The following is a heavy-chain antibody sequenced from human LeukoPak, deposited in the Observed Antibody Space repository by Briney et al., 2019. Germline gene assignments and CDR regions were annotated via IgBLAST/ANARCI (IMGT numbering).Heavy chain of an antibody. J-gene: IGHJ3*01. CDR1: GFTFSDYT. D-gene: IGHD3-9*01. CDR3: ARVLLGMSAFDL. Sequence: NPGGSLRLPCVASGFTFSDYTMHWVRQAPGKALEWVSSINSGNNYIYYADSVKGRFTISRDNAKNSLFLQMNSLRADDTAVYSCARVLLGMSAFDLWGQGTMVSVSS. CDR2: INSGNNYI. V-gene: IGHV3-21*06.